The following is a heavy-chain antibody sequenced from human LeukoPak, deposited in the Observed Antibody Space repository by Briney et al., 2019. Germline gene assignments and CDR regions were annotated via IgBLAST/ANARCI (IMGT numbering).Heavy chain of an antibody. CDR3: TTGTYCGGDCLDY. Sequence: GSLRLFCAASGFTFSNAWMSWVRQAPGKGLEWVGRIKSKTDGGTTDYAASVKGRFTISRDDSKNTLYLQMNSLKTEDTAVYYCTTGTYCGGDCLDYWGQGTLVTVSS. J-gene: IGHJ4*02. CDR1: GFTFSNAW. D-gene: IGHD2-21*02. CDR2: IKSKTDGGTT. V-gene: IGHV3-15*01.